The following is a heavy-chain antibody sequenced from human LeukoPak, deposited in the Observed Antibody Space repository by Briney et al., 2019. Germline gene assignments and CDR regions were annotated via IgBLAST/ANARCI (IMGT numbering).Heavy chain of an antibody. CDR1: GFTFSNYG. J-gene: IGHJ4*02. V-gene: IGHV3-30*02. Sequence: PGGSLRLSCAASGFTFSNYGMHWVRQAPGKGLEWVAFTRYDGTNKYYADSVMGRFTISRDNSKNTLYLQMNSPRAEDTAVYYCAKDFGYSCDYWGQGTLVTVSS. CDR2: TRYDGTNK. CDR3: AKDFGYSCDY. D-gene: IGHD5-18*01.